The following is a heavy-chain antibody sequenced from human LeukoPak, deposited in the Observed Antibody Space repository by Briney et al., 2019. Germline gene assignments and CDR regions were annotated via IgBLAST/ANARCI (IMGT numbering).Heavy chain of an antibody. CDR3: ARGKQSGYYSY. V-gene: IGHV4-59*11. Sequence: PSETLSLTCTVSGGSISSHYWSWIRQPPGKGLEWIGYIYYSGSTNYNPSLKSRVTISVDTSKNQFSLKLSSVTAADTAGYYCARGKQSGYYSYWGQGTLVTVSS. CDR2: IYYSGST. CDR1: GGSISSHY. J-gene: IGHJ4*02. D-gene: IGHD3-3*01.